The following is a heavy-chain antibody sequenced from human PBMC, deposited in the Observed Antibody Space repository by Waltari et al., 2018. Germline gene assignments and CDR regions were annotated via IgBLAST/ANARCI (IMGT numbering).Heavy chain of an antibody. J-gene: IGHJ6*03. CDR3: AGGYYESSGFSFYYFYHMDV. CDR2: IIPTVCTT. CDR1: GGSFASYG. Sequence: QVQLVQSGAEVKKPGSSVTVSCKASGGSFASYGISWVRQAPVQGLEWMGGIIPTVCTTNYARKFQGRVTINAYNSTSTAYMHLTSLRSEDADVYYCAGGYYESSGFSFYYFYHMDVWGKGTTVTVSS. V-gene: IGHV1-69*14. D-gene: IGHD3-22*01.